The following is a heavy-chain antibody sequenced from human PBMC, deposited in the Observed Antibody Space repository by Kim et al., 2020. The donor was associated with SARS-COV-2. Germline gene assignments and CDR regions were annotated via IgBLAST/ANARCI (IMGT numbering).Heavy chain of an antibody. CDR3: ARLGGGSTVDAFDI. Sequence: QSFQGQVTISADKSISTAYLQWSSLKASDTAMYYCARLGGGSTVDAFDIWGQGTMVTVSS. D-gene: IGHD3-16*01. J-gene: IGHJ3*02. V-gene: IGHV5-51*01.